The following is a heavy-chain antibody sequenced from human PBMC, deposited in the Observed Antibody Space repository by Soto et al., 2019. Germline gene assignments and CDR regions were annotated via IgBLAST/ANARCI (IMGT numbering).Heavy chain of an antibody. V-gene: IGHV1-8*01. CDR3: ARGVSAGVDY. CDR1: GYSFTSLD. D-gene: IGHD1-26*01. Sequence: QVQLVQSGAEVRVPGASVKVSCKASGYSFTSLDINWVRQTAGQGLEWMGGMQPSTGRTGYAQKFQGRVTLTRDTSINTAHMGLTPLTSDDTAFYYCARGVSAGVDYWGQGTLVTVSS. J-gene: IGHJ4*02. CDR2: MQPSTGRT.